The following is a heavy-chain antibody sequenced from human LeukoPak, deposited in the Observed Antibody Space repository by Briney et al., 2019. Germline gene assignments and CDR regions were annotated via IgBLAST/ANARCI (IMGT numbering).Heavy chain of an antibody. V-gene: IGHV4-4*07. J-gene: IGHJ6*02. Sequence: SETLSLTCTVSTGSITRHYWSWIRQPAGKGLEWIGRIYTSGNTNYNPSLKSRVTMSVDTSKNQFSLKLSSVTAADTAVYYCARSRSDLMSYYYYGLDVWGQGTTVTVSS. CDR1: TGSITRHY. CDR2: IYTSGNT. D-gene: IGHD1-14*01. CDR3: ARSRSDLMSYYYYGLDV.